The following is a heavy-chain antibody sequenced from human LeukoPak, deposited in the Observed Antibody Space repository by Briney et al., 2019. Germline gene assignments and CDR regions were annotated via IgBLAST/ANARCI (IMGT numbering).Heavy chain of an antibody. J-gene: IGHJ4*02. Sequence: ASVKVSCKASGYTFTTYYIHWVRQAPGQGLEWMGIINPSGGSTTYAQKFQGRVTMTRDTSTSTVYMELSSLRSEDTALYYCAIIVVIDYWGQGTLVTVSS. CDR2: INPSGGST. CDR1: GYTFTTYY. D-gene: IGHD3-22*01. V-gene: IGHV1-46*01. CDR3: AIIVVIDY.